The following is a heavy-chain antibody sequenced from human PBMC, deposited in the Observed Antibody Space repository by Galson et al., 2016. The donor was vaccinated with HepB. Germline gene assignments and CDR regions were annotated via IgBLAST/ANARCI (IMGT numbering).Heavy chain of an antibody. CDR2: MDPNRGEH. CDR3: ARASGVTYVYNFYYGLDV. J-gene: IGHJ6*02. D-gene: IGHD2-21*02. V-gene: IGHV1-8*01. Sequence: SVKVSCKASGYTFTNHDIVWVRQAPGQGLEWMGWMDPNRGEHGYAQQFQGRVTMTKNTSISTAYMELSSLRSEDTAMYYCARASGVTYVYNFYYGLDVWGQGTTVIVSS. CDR1: GYTFTNHD.